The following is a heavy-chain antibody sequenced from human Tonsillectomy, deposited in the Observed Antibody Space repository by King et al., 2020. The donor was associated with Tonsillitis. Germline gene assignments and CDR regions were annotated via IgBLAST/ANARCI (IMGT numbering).Heavy chain of an antibody. CDR2: IKSKTDGVTT. CDR3: TTDSGYCSGGSCYSGAFDI. D-gene: IGHD2-15*01. Sequence: VQLVESGGGLVKPGGSLRLSCAASGFTFTNAWMSWVRQAPGKGLEWVGHIKSKTDGVTTDYAAPVNGRFTISRDDSKNTLYLQMNSLKTEDTAVYYCTTDSGYCSGGSCYSGAFDIWGQGTMVTVSS. CDR1: GFTFTNAW. V-gene: IGHV3-15*01. J-gene: IGHJ3*02.